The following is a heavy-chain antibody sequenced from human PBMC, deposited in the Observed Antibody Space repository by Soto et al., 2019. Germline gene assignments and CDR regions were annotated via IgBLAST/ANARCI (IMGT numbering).Heavy chain of an antibody. CDR2: IKSNADGGTT. J-gene: IGHJ4*02. CDR1: TTTINGAW. CDR3: TTLLGWPRRSALYGVDF. V-gene: IGHV3-15*01. Sequence: GGSLRLSCAASTTTINGAWMSWVRQAPGKGLEWVGRIKSNADGGTTDYAAPVKGRFTISRDDSTNTLYLQMNSLKTEDTAVYYCTTLLGWPRRSALYGVDFWGQGTRVTVSS. D-gene: IGHD2-15*01.